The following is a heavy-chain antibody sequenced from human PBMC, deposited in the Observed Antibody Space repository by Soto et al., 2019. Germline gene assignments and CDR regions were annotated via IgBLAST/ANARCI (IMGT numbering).Heavy chain of an antibody. CDR2: INHSGRT. J-gene: IGHJ1*01. Sequence: SETLSLTCAVYGGSFSGYYWSWIRQPPGKGLEWIGEINHSGRTNYNPSLKSRVTISVDTSKNQFSLKLSSVTAADTAVYYCARGGCSGGSCYSSTVPKYFQHWGQGTLVTVSS. D-gene: IGHD2-15*01. CDR1: GGSFSGYY. V-gene: IGHV4-34*01. CDR3: ARGGCSGGSCYSSTVPKYFQH.